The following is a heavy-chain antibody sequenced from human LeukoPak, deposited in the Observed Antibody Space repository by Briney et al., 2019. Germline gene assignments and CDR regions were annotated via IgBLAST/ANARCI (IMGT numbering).Heavy chain of an antibody. CDR3: AKDSDELIAAAYNWFDP. V-gene: IGHV3-23*01. D-gene: IGHD6-13*01. J-gene: IGHJ5*02. Sequence: GGSLRLSCAASGFTFSNYAMSWVRQAPGKGLEWVSGISGSGGTTSYADSVKGRFTISRDHSKNTLSLQMNSLRAEDTAVYYCAKDSDELIAAAYNWFDPWGQGTLVTVSS. CDR1: GFTFSNYA. CDR2: ISGSGGTT.